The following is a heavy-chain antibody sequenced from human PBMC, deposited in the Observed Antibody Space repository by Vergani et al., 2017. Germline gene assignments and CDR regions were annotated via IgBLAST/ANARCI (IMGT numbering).Heavy chain of an antibody. J-gene: IGHJ4*02. Sequence: QVQLVQSGAEVKKPGSSVKVSCKASGGTFSSYTISWVRQAPGQGLEWMGRIIPILGIANYAQKFQGRVTITADKSTSTAYMELSSLRSEDTAVYYCARXRGGTTVTTSYFDYWGQGTLVTVSS. V-gene: IGHV1-69*02. D-gene: IGHD4-17*01. CDR2: IIPILGIA. CDR1: GGTFSSYT. CDR3: ARXRGGTTVTTSYFDY.